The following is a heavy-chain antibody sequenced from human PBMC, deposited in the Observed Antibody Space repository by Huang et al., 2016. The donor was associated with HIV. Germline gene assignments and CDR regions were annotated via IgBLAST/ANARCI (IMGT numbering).Heavy chain of an antibody. D-gene: IGHD6-13*01. Sequence: QVQLEQWGARLLKPSETLSLTCAVYGESLSDFFWSWIRQPPGKGLEWIGEINQSGRTNYNPSLKRRVTIAVDTSKKQFSLKLKSVTAADTSMYYCARGRGSSWSLFDTWGQGSLVTVFS. CDR3: ARGRGSSWSLFDT. CDR1: GESLSDFF. J-gene: IGHJ4*02. CDR2: INQSGRT. V-gene: IGHV4-34*02.